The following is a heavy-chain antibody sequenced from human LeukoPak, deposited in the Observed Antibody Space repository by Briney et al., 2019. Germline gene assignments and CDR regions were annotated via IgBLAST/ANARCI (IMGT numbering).Heavy chain of an antibody. D-gene: IGHD3-9*01. Sequence: GGSLRLSCAASGFTFSDYYMSWIRQAPGKGLEWVSYISSSGSTIYYADSVKGRFTISRDNAKNSLYLQMNSLRAEDTAVYYCARGPYYDILTGYYSPPRFDYWGQGTLVTVSS. J-gene: IGHJ4*02. CDR3: ARGPYYDILTGYYSPPRFDY. CDR2: ISSSGSTI. V-gene: IGHV3-11*04. CDR1: GFTFSDYY.